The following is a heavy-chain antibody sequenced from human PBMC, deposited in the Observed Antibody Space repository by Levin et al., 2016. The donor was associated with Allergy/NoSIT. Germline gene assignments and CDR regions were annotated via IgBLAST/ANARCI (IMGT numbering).Heavy chain of an antibody. J-gene: IGHJ6*02. CDR2: ISASGGTT. Sequence: GESLKISCAASGFTFNNLAMSWVRQAPGRGPEWVAGISASGGTTYYADSVKGRFTISRDNAKNSLYLQMNSLGPEDTAVYYCARVRYYGSGTTYYYGMDVWGQGTTVTVSS. D-gene: IGHD3-10*01. CDR1: GFTFNNLA. CDR3: ARVRYYGSGTTYYYGMDV. V-gene: IGHV3-23*01.